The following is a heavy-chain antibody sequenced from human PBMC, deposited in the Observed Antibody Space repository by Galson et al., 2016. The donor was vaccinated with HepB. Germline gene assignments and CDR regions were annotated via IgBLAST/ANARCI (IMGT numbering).Heavy chain of an antibody. CDR1: GYTFTTYY. CDR2: IIPGGGST. D-gene: IGHD3-10*01. CDR3: ARDEVGLLWSGESLGGMDV. J-gene: IGHJ6*02. Sequence: SVKVSCKASGYTFTTYYIHWVRQAPGQWLEWMGVIIPGGGSTNYARKFQGRVTMTRDTSTSTVYMELSSLRFDDTAVYYCARDEVGLLWSGESLGGMDVWGQGTTVTVSS. V-gene: IGHV1-46*01.